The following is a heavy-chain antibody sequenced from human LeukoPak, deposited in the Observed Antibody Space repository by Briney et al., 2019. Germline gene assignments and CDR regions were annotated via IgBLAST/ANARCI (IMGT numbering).Heavy chain of an antibody. J-gene: IGHJ4*02. CDR2: ISSSSSYI. Sequence: GGSLRLSCAASGFTFSSYSMNWVRQAPGKGLEWVSSISSSSSYIYYADSVKGRFTISRDNAKNSLYLQMNSLRAEDTAVYYCARSGIAAAGGDFDYWGQGTLVTVSS. V-gene: IGHV3-21*04. CDR1: GFTFSSYS. CDR3: ARSGIAAAGGDFDY. D-gene: IGHD6-13*01.